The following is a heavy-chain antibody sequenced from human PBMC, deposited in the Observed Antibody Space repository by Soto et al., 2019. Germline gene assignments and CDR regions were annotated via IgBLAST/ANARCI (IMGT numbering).Heavy chain of an antibody. CDR2: IIPILDMT. CDR3: AARSCYTSTCFHPGPY. CDR1: GGTFNSYT. D-gene: IGHD6-13*01. J-gene: IGHJ4*02. V-gene: IGHV1-69*02. Sequence: QVQLVQSAAEMKKPGSSVKVSCKASGGTFNSYTFSWVRQAPGQGLEWMGRIIPILDMTTYSQSFQGRVTITADKFTNTVYMELSSLTSEDTALYFCAARSCYTSTCFHPGPYWGQGTLVAVSS.